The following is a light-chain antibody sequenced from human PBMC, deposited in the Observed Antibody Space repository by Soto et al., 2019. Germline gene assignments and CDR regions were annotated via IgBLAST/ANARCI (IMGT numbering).Light chain of an antibody. CDR1: SSDVGSYNL. J-gene: IGLJ2*01. CDR3: CSYAGSNSWI. Sequence: QSVLTQPASVSGSPGQSITISCTASSSDVGSYNLVSWYQQHPGKAPKVIIYEGTKRPSGISNRFSGSRSGNTASLTISGLQGEDEAEYYCCSYAGSNSWIFGGGTKLTVL. V-gene: IGLV2-23*01. CDR2: EGT.